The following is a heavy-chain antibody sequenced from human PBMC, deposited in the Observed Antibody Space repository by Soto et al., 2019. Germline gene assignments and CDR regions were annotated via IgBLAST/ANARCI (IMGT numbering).Heavy chain of an antibody. J-gene: IGHJ4*02. CDR1: GGTFSSYA. Sequence: QVQLVQSGAEVQKPGSSVKVSCKAFGGTFSSYAISWVRQAPGQGLDWMGGIIPSFGTANYAQKFQGRVTITADESTITAYMELSSLRSEDTAVYYCARAGRYSSPAVGVISNFWGQGTLVTVSS. CDR2: IIPSFGTA. CDR3: ARAGRYSSPAVGVISNF. D-gene: IGHD6-19*01. V-gene: IGHV1-69*01.